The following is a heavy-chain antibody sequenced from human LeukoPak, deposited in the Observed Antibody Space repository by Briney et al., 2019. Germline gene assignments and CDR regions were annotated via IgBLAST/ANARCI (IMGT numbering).Heavy chain of an antibody. V-gene: IGHV3-74*01. CDR3: ARGPLTTWDYYYYYMDV. D-gene: IGHD4-17*01. Sequence: PGGSLRPSCEASGFIFSTYWMHWVRQVPGKGLEWVSRIKSGGSSTNYADSVKGRFTTSRDNAKNTLFLQMNSLRAEDTAVYYCARGPLTTWDYYYYYMDVWGKGTTVTVSS. CDR2: IKSGGSST. CDR1: GFIFSTYW. J-gene: IGHJ6*03.